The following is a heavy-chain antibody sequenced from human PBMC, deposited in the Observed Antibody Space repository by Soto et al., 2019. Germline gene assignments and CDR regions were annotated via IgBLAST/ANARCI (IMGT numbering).Heavy chain of an antibody. J-gene: IGHJ6*03. CDR2: IKQDGSEK. CDR1: GFTFSSYW. CDR3: ARDLRSLYCSGVSCYSTDYMDV. Sequence: GGSLRLSCAASGFTFSSYWMNWVRQAPGKGLEWVANIKQDGSEKYYVDSVKGRFTISRDNAKNSLYLQMNSLRAEDTAVYYCARDLRSLYCSGVSCYSTDYMDVWGKGTTVTVSS. D-gene: IGHD2-15*01. V-gene: IGHV3-7*01.